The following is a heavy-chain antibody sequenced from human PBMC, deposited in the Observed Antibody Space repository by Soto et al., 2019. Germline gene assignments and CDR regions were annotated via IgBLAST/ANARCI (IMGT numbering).Heavy chain of an antibody. J-gene: IGHJ4*02. CDR1: GGSISSGDYY. CDR2: IYYSGST. CDR3: ARIAWGSGWFLDY. D-gene: IGHD6-19*01. Sequence: QVQLQESGPGLVKPSQTLSLTCTVSGGSISSGDYYWSWIRQPPGKGLEWIGYIYYSGSTYYNPSLKRRVTISVDTSKNQFSLKLSSVTAADTAVYYCARIAWGSGWFLDYWGQGTLVTVSS. V-gene: IGHV4-30-4*01.